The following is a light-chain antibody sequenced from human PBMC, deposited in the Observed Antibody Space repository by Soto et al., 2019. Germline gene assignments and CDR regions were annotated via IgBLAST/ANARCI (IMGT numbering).Light chain of an antibody. CDR2: ASS. V-gene: IGKV1-27*01. J-gene: IGKJ5*01. CDR3: QKYDSDPIT. CDR1: HGISNY. Sequence: DIQMTQSPSSLSASVGDRVTITCRASHGISNYLAWYQQKPGKVPKLLIYASSTLLLGVPSRFSGSGSGTDFTLTISSLQPEDVATYYCQKYDSDPITFGQGTRLEIK.